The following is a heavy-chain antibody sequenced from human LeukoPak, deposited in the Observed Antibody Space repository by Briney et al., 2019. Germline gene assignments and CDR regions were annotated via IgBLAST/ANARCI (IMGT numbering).Heavy chain of an antibody. Sequence: SVEVSCKASGGTFSSYTISWVRQAPGQGLEWMGRIIPILGIANYAHKFQGRVNMTRDTSISTAYIELSRLRSVDTAVYYCARVRYNWKQNSGFDYWGQGTLVTVSS. D-gene: IGHD1-20*01. J-gene: IGHJ4*02. V-gene: IGHV1-69*02. CDR1: GGTFSSYT. CDR3: ARVRYNWKQNSGFDY. CDR2: IIPILGIA.